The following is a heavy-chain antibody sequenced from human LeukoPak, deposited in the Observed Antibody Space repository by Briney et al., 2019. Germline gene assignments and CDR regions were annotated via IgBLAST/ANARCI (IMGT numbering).Heavy chain of an antibody. J-gene: IGHJ6*03. Sequence: SEPLSLTCAVYGGSFSGYYWSWIRQPPGKGLEWIGEINHSGSTNYNPSLKSRVTISVDTSKNQFSLKLSSVTAADTAVYYCARAYSSSFLGYYYMDVWGKGTTVTVSS. V-gene: IGHV4-34*01. CDR3: ARAYSSSFLGYYYMDV. D-gene: IGHD6-13*01. CDR2: INHSGST. CDR1: GGSFSGYY.